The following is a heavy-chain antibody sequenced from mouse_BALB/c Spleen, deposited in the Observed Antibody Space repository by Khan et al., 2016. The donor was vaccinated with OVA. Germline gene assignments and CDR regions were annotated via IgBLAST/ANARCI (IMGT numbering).Heavy chain of an antibody. D-gene: IGHD1-1*01. CDR2: ISYSGNT. CDR3: ARVYGGDFDY. J-gene: IGHJ2*01. Sequence: VQLKQSGPGLVKPSQSLSLTCTVTGYSITSDYAWNWIRQFPGNKLEWMGYISYSGNTKYNPSLKSRISITRDTSKNQFFLQLNSVTIEDTATYACARVYGGDFDYWGQGTTLTVSS. V-gene: IGHV3-2*02. CDR1: GYSITSDYA.